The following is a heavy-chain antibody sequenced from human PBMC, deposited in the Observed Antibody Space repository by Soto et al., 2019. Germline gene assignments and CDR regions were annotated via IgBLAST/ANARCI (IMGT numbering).Heavy chain of an antibody. Sequence: QVQLQQWGAGLLKPSETLSLTCAVYGGSFSGYYWSWIRQPPGKGREWIGEINHSGRTNYNPSPNSRVTISVDTSKTQFSLKLSSVTAADTAVYYCARGLGFAGVMVAATPFPYFDYWRQGTLVTVSS. CDR2: INHSGRT. V-gene: IGHV4-34*01. J-gene: IGHJ4*02. CDR1: GGSFSGYY. D-gene: IGHD2-15*01. CDR3: ARGLGFAGVMVAATPFPYFDY.